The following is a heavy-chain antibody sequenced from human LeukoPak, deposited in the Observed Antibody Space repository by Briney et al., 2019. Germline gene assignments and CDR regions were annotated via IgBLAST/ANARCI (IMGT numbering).Heavy chain of an antibody. Sequence: SETLSLTCTVSGGSINSGSYYWSWIRQPAGKGLEWIGRIYTSGSTNYNPSLKSRVTISVDTSKNQFSLKLSSVTAADTAVYYCARDSSGYYLFDYWGQGTLVTVSS. J-gene: IGHJ4*02. CDR3: ARDSSGYYLFDY. CDR1: GGSINSGSYY. CDR2: IYTSGST. V-gene: IGHV4-61*02. D-gene: IGHD3-22*01.